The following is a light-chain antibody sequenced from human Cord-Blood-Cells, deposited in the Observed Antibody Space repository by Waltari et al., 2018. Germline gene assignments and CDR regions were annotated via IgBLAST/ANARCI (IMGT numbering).Light chain of an antibody. CDR1: QSVSSN. CDR2: GAS. J-gene: IGKJ4*01. V-gene: IGKV3-15*01. CDR3: QQYNNLPSLS. Sequence: EIVMTQSPAPLSVSPGERATLSCRASQSVSSNLAWYQQKPGQAPRLLIYGASTRPTGIPARFSGSVSGTEFTLTISSLQSEDFAVFYCQQYNNLPSLSVGGGTKVEIK.